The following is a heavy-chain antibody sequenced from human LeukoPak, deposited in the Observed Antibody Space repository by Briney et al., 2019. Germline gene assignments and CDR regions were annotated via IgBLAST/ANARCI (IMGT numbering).Heavy chain of an antibody. J-gene: IGHJ4*02. Sequence: SETLSLTCTVSGVSISSSSYYWGWIRQPPGKGLEWIGSIYYSGSTYYNPSLKSRVTMSVDTSKNQFSLKLSSVTAADTAVYYCARIIAARLIRRLAPVAIDYWGQGTLVTVSS. CDR2: IYYSGST. CDR1: GVSISSSSYY. V-gene: IGHV4-39*01. D-gene: IGHD6-6*01. CDR3: ARIIAARLIRRLAPVAIDY.